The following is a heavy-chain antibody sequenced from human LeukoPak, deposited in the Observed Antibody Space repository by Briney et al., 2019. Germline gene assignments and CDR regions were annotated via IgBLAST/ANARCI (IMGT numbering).Heavy chain of an antibody. D-gene: IGHD3-22*01. V-gene: IGHV3-30*18. J-gene: IGHJ6*02. CDR3: AKDYYDSSGPWKFGYYYYGMDV. Sequence: GGPLRLSCAASGFTFSSYGMHWVRQAPGKGLEWVAVISYDGSNKYYADSVKGRFTISRDNSKNTLYLQMNSLRAEDTAVYYCAKDYYDSSGPWKFGYYYYGMDVWGQGTTVTVSS. CDR1: GFTFSSYG. CDR2: ISYDGSNK.